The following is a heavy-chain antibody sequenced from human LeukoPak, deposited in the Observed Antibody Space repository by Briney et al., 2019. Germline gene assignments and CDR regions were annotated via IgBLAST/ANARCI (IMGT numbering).Heavy chain of an antibody. CDR1: GYTFTGYY. V-gene: IGHV1-2*02. CDR2: INPNSGGT. Sequence: ASVKVSCKASGYTFTGYYMHWVRQAPGQGLEWMGWINPNSGGTNYAQKFQGRVTITTDESTSTAYMELSSLRSEDTAVYYCARGTIPNYYDSSGYLPFDYWGQGTLVTVSS. D-gene: IGHD3-22*01. J-gene: IGHJ4*02. CDR3: ARGTIPNYYDSSGYLPFDY.